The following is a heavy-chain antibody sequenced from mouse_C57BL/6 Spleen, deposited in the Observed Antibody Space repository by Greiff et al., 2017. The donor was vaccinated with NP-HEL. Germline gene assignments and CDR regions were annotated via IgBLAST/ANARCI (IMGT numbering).Heavy chain of an antibody. CDR2: IYPGSGST. CDR1: GYTFTSYW. Sequence: VQLQQPGAELVKPGASVKMSCKASGYTFTSYWITWVKQRPGQGLEWIGDIYPGSGSTNYNEKFKSKATLTVDTSSSTAYMQLSSLTSEDSAVYYCARGIYYYGSSSYWGQGTTLTVSS. D-gene: IGHD1-1*01. V-gene: IGHV1-55*01. CDR3: ARGIYYYGSSSY. J-gene: IGHJ2*01.